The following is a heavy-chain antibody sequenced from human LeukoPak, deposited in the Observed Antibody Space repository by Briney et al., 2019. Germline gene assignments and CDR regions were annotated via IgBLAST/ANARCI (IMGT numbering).Heavy chain of an antibody. CDR3: ARAYATPGGYFDY. J-gene: IGHJ4*02. Sequence: SVKVSCKASGGTFSSYAISWVRQAPGQGLEWMGRIIPILGIANYAQKFQGRVTITADKSTSTAYMELSSLRSGDTAVYYCARAYATPGGYFDYWGQGTLVTVSS. D-gene: IGHD3-16*01. V-gene: IGHV1-69*04. CDR2: IIPILGIA. CDR1: GGTFSSYA.